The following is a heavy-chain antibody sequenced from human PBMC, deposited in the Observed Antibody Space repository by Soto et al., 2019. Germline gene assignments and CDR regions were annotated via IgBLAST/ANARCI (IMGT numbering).Heavy chain of an antibody. J-gene: IGHJ5*02. CDR3: ARLGSLGVTTNNWFDP. CDR1: GYTFTNYY. D-gene: IGHD4-17*01. CDR2: IYPPDSDT. V-gene: IGHV5-51*01. Sequence: GESLKISCRASGYTFTNYYIAWVRQMPGKGLEWIGIIYPPDSDTRYSPSFQGQVTMSVDKSINTAYLHWSSLKASDTAMYYCARLGSLGVTTNNWFDPWGQGTQVTVSS.